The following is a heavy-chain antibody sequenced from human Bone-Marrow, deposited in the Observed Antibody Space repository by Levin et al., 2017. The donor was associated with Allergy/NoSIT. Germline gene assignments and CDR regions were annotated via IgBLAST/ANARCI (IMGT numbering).Heavy chain of an antibody. CDR2: VYYRGTT. V-gene: IGHV4-39*07. CDR3: ARGPRMPATIYFGS. Sequence: SQTLSLTCTVSGGSIGGSSSYWGWVRQPPGKGLQWIASVYYRGTTYSNPSLETPVTLSLDTSKNHFSLRLNSVTAADTAVYVCARGPRMPATIYFGSWGRGILVTVSS. D-gene: IGHD2-2*01. J-gene: IGHJ4*02. CDR1: GGSIGGSSSY.